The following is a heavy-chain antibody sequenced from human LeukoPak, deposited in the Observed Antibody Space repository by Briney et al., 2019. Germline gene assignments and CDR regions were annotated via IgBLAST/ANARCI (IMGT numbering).Heavy chain of an antibody. CDR3: AKGLRPYYYDSSGSDSYYYYYYGMDV. CDR1: GFTFSSYA. Sequence: PGGSLRLSCAASGFTFSSYAMSWVRQAPGKGLEWVSAISGSGGSTYYADSVKGRFTISRDNSKNTLYLQMNSLRAEDTAVYYCAKGLRPYYYDSSGSDSYYYYYYGMDVWGQGTTVTVSS. V-gene: IGHV3-23*01. CDR2: ISGSGGST. D-gene: IGHD3-22*01. J-gene: IGHJ6*02.